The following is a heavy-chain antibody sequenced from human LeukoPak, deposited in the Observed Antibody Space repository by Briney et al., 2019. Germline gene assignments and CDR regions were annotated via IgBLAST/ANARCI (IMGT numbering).Heavy chain of an antibody. CDR2: ISSSSSTI. D-gene: IGHD4-17*01. V-gene: IGHV3-48*01. Sequence: QPGGSLRLSCAVSGFTFSSYWMHWVRQAPGKGLEWVSYISSSSSTIYYADSVKGRFTISRDNAKNSLYLQMNSLRAEDTAVYYCARDYPTHHDYGVYDAFDIWGQGTMVTVSS. J-gene: IGHJ3*02. CDR1: GFTFSSYW. CDR3: ARDYPTHHDYGVYDAFDI.